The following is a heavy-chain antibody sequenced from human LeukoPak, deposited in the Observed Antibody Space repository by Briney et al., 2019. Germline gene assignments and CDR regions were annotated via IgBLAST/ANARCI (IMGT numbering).Heavy chain of an antibody. J-gene: IGHJ4*02. V-gene: IGHV1-69*13. CDR1: GGTFSSYA. CDR3: ARVAGYSYGRYYFDY. D-gene: IGHD5-18*01. CDR2: IIPIFGTA. Sequence: ASVKVSCKASGGTFSSYAISWVRRALGQGLEWMGGIIPIFGTANYAQKFQGRVTITADESTSTAYMELSSLRSEDTAVYYCARVAGYSYGRYYFDYWGQGTLVTVSS.